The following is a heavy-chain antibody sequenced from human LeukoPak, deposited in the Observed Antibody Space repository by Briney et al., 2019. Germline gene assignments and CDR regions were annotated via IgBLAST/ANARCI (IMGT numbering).Heavy chain of an antibody. J-gene: IGHJ4*02. CDR2: ISGSGGST. CDR3: AKGGGGWFKRYFDY. CDR1: GFTFSSYS. V-gene: IGHV3-23*01. D-gene: IGHD6-19*01. Sequence: GGSLRLSSAASGFTFSSYSMSWVRQAPGKGLEWVSAISGSGGSTYYADSVKGRFTISRDNSKNTLYLQMNSLRAEDTAVYYCAKGGGGWFKRYFDYWGQGTLVTVSS.